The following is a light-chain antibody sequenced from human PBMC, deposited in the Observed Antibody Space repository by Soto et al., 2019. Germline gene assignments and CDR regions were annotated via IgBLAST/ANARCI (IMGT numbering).Light chain of an antibody. CDR1: SSNIGGHNY. V-gene: IGLV1-47*02. J-gene: IGLJ2*01. CDR3: AAWDDSLRAVV. CDR2: SGN. Sequence: QSVLTQPPSASGTPGQTVTISCSGSSSNIGGHNYVYWYQQLPGTAPKFLVHSGNPRPSGVADRFAGRKSGISGSLPISGLGSEDEADYCCAAWDDSLRAVVFGGGTKLTVL.